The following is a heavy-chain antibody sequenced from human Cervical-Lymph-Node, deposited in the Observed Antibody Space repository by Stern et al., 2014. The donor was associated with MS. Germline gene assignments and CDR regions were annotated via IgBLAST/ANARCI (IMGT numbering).Heavy chain of an antibody. CDR3: ARHSAAAGQLDY. CDR1: GGSISSSSYY. CDR2: IYYSGST. D-gene: IGHD6-13*01. Sequence: QLQLQESGPGLVKPSETLSLTCTVSGGSISSSSYYWGWIRQPPGKGLEWIGSIYYSGSTYYNPSLKSRVTISVDTSKNQFSLKLSSVTAADTAVYYCARHSAAAGQLDYWGQGTLVTVSS. V-gene: IGHV4-39*01. J-gene: IGHJ4*02.